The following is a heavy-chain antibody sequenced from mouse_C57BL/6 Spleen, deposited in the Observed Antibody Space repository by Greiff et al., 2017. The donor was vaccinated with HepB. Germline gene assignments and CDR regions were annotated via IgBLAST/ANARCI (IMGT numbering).Heavy chain of an antibody. CDR3: AIPHYYGSRGFAY. V-gene: IGHV1-80*01. Sequence: QVQLKESGAELVKPGASVKISCKASGYAFSSYWMNWVKQRPGKGLEWIGQIYPGDGDTNYNGKFKGKATLTADKSSSTAYMQLSSLTSEDSAVYFCAIPHYYGSRGFAYWGQGTLVTVSA. CDR2: IYPGDGDT. CDR1: GYAFSSYW. J-gene: IGHJ3*01. D-gene: IGHD1-1*01.